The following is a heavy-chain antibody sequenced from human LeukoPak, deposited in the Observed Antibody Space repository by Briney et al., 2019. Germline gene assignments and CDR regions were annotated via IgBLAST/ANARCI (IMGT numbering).Heavy chain of an antibody. CDR3: ASRPRPYSSSWDAF. J-gene: IGHJ4*02. CDR1: GGSISSGGYY. D-gene: IGHD6-13*01. CDR2: IYYSGST. V-gene: IGHV4-31*03. Sequence: PSQTLSLTCTVSGGSISSGGYYWSWIRQRPGKGLEWIGYIYYSGSTYYNPSLKSRVTISVDTSKNQFSLKLSSVTAADTAVYYCASRPRPYSSSWDAFWGQGTLVTVSS.